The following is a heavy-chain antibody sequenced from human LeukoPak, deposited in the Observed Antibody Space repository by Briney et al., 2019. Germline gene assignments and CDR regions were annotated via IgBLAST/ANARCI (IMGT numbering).Heavy chain of an antibody. Sequence: PSGTLSLTCAVYGGSFSGYYWSWIRQPPGKGLEWIGEINHSGSTNYNPSLKSRVTISVDTSKNQFSLKLSSVTAADTAVYYCARVDTAIGYDYWGQGTLVTVSS. D-gene: IGHD5-18*01. CDR3: ARVDTAIGYDY. V-gene: IGHV4-34*01. J-gene: IGHJ4*02. CDR2: INHSGST. CDR1: GGSFSGYY.